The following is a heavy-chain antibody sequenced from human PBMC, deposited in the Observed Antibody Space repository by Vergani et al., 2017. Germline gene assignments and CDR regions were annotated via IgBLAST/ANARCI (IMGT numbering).Heavy chain of an antibody. CDR1: GYSISSGYY. D-gene: IGHD2-15*01. CDR2: IYHSGST. V-gene: IGHV4-38-2*01. J-gene: IGHJ4*02. CDR3: ARSLYCSGGSCLFDY. Sequence: QVQLQESGPGLVKPSETLSLTCAVSGYSISSGYYWGWIRQPPAKGLEWIGSIYHSGSTYYNPSLKSRVTISVDTSKNQFSLKLSSVTAADTAVYYCARSLYCSGGSCLFDYWGQGTLVTVSS.